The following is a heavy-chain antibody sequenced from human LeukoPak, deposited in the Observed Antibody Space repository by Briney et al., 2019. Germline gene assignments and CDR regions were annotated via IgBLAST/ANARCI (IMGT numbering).Heavy chain of an antibody. V-gene: IGHV3-13*01. CDR2: IGTAGDT. J-gene: IGHJ4*02. CDR1: GFTFSSYD. CDR3: ARAARNRYYYGSGSYFDY. D-gene: IGHD3-10*01. Sequence: GGSLRLSCAASGFTFSSYDMHWVRHATGKGLEWVSAIGTAGDTYYPGSVKGRFTISRENAKNSLYLQMNSLRAGDTAVYYCARAARNRYYYGSGSYFDYWGQGTLVTVSS.